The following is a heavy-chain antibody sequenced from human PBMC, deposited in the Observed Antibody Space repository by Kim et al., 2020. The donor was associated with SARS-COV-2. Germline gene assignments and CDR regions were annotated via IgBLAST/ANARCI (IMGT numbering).Heavy chain of an antibody. D-gene: IGHD2-21*02. CDR1: GFSLSDYY. J-gene: IGHJ6*01. Sequence: GGSLRLSCEASGFSLSDYYMSWIRHAPGKGLEWVFSFGRCASPPLFAVSLPVRFTNCRDRGKNSVYLLMNRLRAEDTAVYYCARDGVVTADYDYDGLDV. V-gene: IGHV3-11*01. CDR2: FGRCASPP. CDR3: ARDGVVTADYDYDGLDV.